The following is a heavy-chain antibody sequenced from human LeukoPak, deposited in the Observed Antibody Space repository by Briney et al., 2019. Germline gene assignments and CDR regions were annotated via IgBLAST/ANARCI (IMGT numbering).Heavy chain of an antibody. CDR2: IYHSGST. J-gene: IGHJ4*02. Sequence: SETLSLTCTVSGGSISSYYWSWIRQPPGKGLEWIATIYHSGSTYYNPSLKSRVTISVQTSKNQFSLKLRSVTAADTAVYYCTRGDYPSSYFDYWGQGTLVAVSS. D-gene: IGHD4-17*01. CDR3: TRGDYPSSYFDY. V-gene: IGHV4-59*08. CDR1: GGSISSYY.